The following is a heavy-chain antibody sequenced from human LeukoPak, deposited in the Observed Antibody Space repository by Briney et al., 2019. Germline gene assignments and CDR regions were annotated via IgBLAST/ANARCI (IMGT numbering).Heavy chain of an antibody. D-gene: IGHD6-13*01. J-gene: IGHJ4*02. Sequence: GGSLRLYCAASGFTFSSYAMSWVRQAPGKGLEWVSAISGSGGSTYYADSVKGRFTISRDNSKNTLYLRTNSLRAEDTAVYYCAKVVAAAGLFDYWGQGTLVTVSS. CDR1: GFTFSSYA. CDR3: AKVVAAAGLFDY. CDR2: ISGSGGST. V-gene: IGHV3-23*01.